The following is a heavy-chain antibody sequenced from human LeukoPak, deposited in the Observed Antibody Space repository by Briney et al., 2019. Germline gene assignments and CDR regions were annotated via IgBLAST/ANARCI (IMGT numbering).Heavy chain of an antibody. CDR1: GDSITSHNW. Sequence: SETLSLTCAVSGDSITSHNWWSWVRQSPGKGLEWIGEIYHSGTTNYSPSLRSRVTISVDKSKNQLSLRLTSVTAADTAVYFCASCLFDYYYFDQWGQGTLVTVSS. V-gene: IGHV4-4*02. J-gene: IGHJ4*02. CDR2: IYHSGTT. CDR3: ASCLFDYYYFDQ. D-gene: IGHD3-10*01.